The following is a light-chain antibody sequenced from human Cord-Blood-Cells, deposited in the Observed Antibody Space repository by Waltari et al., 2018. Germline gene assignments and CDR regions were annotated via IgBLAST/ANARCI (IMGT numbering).Light chain of an antibody. J-gene: IGLJ3*02. CDR2: RNN. Sequence: QSVLTQPPSASGTPGQRVTISCSGSSSNIGSNYVYWYQQLPGTAPKLRSYRNNQRPSGVPDRFSGAKSGTAASLAISGLRSEDEADYYCAAWDDSLSGVFGGGTKLTVL. CDR3: AAWDDSLSGV. V-gene: IGLV1-47*01. CDR1: SSNIGSNY.